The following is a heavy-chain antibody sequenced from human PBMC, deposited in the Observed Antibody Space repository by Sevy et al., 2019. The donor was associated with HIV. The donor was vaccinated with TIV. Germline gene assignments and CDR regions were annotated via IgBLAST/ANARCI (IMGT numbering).Heavy chain of an antibody. CDR3: ARATAGTAPYYYYYTMSV. CDR2: IYPGDSDT. V-gene: IGHV5-51*01. Sequence: GESLKISCKGSGYSFTDYWVAWVRQRPGKDLEWMGIIYPGDSDTRYSPSFQGQVTISADKSISTAYLQWTSLKASDTAMYFCARATAGTAPYYYYYTMSVWGQGTTVTVSS. J-gene: IGHJ6*02. D-gene: IGHD5-18*01. CDR1: GYSFTDYW.